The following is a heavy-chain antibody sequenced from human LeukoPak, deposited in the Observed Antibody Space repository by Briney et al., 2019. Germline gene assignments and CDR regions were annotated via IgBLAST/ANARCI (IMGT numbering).Heavy chain of an antibody. D-gene: IGHD3-3*01. Sequence: SSQTLSLTCTVSGGSISSSSYYWGWIRQPPGKGLEWIGSIYYSGSTYYNPSLKSRVTISVDTSKNQFSLKLSSVTAAGTAVYYCASLRFLEWLLMTYFDYWGQGTLVTVSS. CDR2: IYYSGST. CDR1: GGSISSSSYY. V-gene: IGHV4-39*01. CDR3: ASLRFLEWLLMTYFDY. J-gene: IGHJ4*02.